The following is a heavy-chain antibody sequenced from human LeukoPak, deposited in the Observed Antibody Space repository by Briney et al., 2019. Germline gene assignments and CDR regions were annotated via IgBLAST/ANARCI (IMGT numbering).Heavy chain of an antibody. Sequence: ASETLSLTCAVSGYSISSGNWWGWIRQPPGKGLEWIGYIYYSGNTYYNPSLKSRVSMSVDTSKNQFSLKLSSVTAVDTAVYYCARKFSGDGVDYWGQETLVTVSS. CDR3: ARKFSGDGVDY. D-gene: IGHD1-26*01. CDR1: GYSISSGNW. CDR2: IYYSGNT. J-gene: IGHJ4*02. V-gene: IGHV4-28*01.